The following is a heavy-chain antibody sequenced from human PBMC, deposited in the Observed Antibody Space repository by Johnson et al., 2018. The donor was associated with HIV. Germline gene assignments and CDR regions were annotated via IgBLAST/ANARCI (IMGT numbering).Heavy chain of an antibody. CDR1: GFTFNDYA. D-gene: IGHD1-26*01. J-gene: IGHJ3*01. CDR2: ISWNSGRI. CDR3: VTADRGSA. V-gene: IGHV3-9*01. Sequence: QLVESGGGLVKPGGSLRLSCAASGFTFNDYAMHWVRQGPGKGLEWVSGISWNSGRIGYGNSMKGRFTISRDNAKNSLYLQMNSLRDEDTAVYYCVTADRGSAWGQGTTVTVSS.